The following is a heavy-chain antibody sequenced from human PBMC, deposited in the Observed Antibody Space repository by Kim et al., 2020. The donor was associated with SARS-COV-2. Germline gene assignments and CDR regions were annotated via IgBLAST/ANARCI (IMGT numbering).Heavy chain of an antibody. D-gene: IGHD1-26*01. J-gene: IGHJ4*02. CDR3: ARGIGSYPY. Sequence: GGSLRLSCAGSGFTFTGYWMHWVRQDPGKGLVWVSRINSDGTSTSYVDSVKGRFTISRDNAKNTLYLQMNSLGAEDTAVYYCARGIGSYPYWGQGTLVTVSS. CDR2: INSDGTST. CDR1: GFTFTGYW. V-gene: IGHV3-74*01.